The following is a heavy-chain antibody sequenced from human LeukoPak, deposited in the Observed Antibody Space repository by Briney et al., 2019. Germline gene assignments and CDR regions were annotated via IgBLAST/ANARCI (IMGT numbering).Heavy chain of an antibody. D-gene: IGHD3-22*01. J-gene: IGHJ6*03. Sequence: SGGSLRLSCAASGFTFSSYEMNWVRQAPGKGLEWVSYISSSGSTIYYADSVKGRFTISRDNAKNSLYLQMNSLRAEDTAVYYCARCDSSGYYFYYYYMDVWGKGTTVTVSS. V-gene: IGHV3-48*03. CDR3: ARCDSSGYYFYYYYMDV. CDR2: ISSSGSTI. CDR1: GFTFSSYE.